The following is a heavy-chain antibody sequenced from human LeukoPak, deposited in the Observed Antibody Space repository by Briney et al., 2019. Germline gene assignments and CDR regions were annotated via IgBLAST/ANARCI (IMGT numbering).Heavy chain of an antibody. CDR3: AREGPGDSSGFDI. Sequence: PGGSLRLSCAASGFTFSYYALHWVRQAPGKGLEWVAVISYDGSYQYYADSVKGRFTISRDNSKNSLYLQMNSLRAEDTAVYYCAREGPGDSSGFDIWGRGTMVTVSS. J-gene: IGHJ3*02. D-gene: IGHD3-22*01. V-gene: IGHV3-30*01. CDR1: GFTFSYYA. CDR2: ISYDGSYQ.